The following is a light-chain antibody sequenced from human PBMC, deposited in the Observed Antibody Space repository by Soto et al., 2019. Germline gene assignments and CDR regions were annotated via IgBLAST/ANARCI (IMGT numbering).Light chain of an antibody. J-gene: IGLJ1*01. CDR3: QSYDSSLNYV. Sequence: QSVLTQPPSVSGSPGQRVTISCTGSSSSIGAGYDVHWYQQLPGTAPKLLIYGNNNRPSGVPDRFSGSKSGTSASLAITGLQAEDEADYYCQSYDSSLNYVFGTGTKLTVL. V-gene: IGLV1-40*01. CDR2: GNN. CDR1: SSSIGAGYD.